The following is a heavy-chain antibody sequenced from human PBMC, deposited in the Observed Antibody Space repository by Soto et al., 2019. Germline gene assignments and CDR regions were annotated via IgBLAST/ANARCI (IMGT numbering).Heavy chain of an antibody. D-gene: IGHD6-6*01. V-gene: IGHV3-23*01. CDR2: ISGSGGST. Sequence: PGGSLRLSCAASGFTFSSYAMSWVRQAPGKGLEWVSAISGSGGSTYYADSVKGRFTISRDNSKNTLYLQMNSLRAEATAVYYCAKDGVGSSDSIRNYYYYGMDVWGQGTTVTVSS. CDR1: GFTFSSYA. J-gene: IGHJ6*02. CDR3: AKDGVGSSDSIRNYYYYGMDV.